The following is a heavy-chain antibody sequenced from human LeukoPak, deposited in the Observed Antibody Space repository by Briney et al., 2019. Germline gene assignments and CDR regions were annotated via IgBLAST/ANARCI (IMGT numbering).Heavy chain of an antibody. J-gene: IGHJ4*02. V-gene: IGHV3-30*18. CDR3: AKERDGSGWLYYFDY. D-gene: IGHD6-19*01. Sequence: GGSLRLSCAASGFTFSSYGMHWVRQAPGKGLEWVAVISYDGSNKYYADSVKGRFTISRDNSKNTLYLQMNSLRAEDTAVYYCAKERDGSGWLYYFDYWGQGTLVTVSS. CDR2: ISYDGSNK. CDR1: GFTFSSYG.